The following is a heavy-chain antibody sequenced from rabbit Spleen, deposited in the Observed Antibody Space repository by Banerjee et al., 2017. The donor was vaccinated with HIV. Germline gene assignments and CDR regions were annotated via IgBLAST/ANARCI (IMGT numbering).Heavy chain of an antibody. J-gene: IGHJ4*01. CDR1: GGSLNDKDV. CDR3: ARGTYNSYQL. CDR2: INIVTGKS. V-gene: IGHV1S40*01. D-gene: IGHD6-1*01. Sequence: QSLEESGGDKVKPGASLTLTCTASGGSLNDKDVMCWVRQAPGKGLEWIACINIVTGKSVYASWAEGRFIMSRTSSTTVTLQMTSLTAADTATYFCARGTYNSYQLWGPGTLVTVS.